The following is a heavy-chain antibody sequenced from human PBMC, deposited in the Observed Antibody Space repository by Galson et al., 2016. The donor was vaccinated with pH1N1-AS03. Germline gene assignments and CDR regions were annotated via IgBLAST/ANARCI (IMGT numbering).Heavy chain of an antibody. CDR3: ARDPRGPCSSATCPTTYYFGMDV. D-gene: IGHD1-26*01. J-gene: IGHJ6*02. V-gene: IGHV1-2*02. CDR2: INPNSGGT. CDR1: GYTFTGYY. Sequence: SVKVSCKASGYTFTGYYIQWVRQAPGQGLEWMGGINPNSGGTNYAQKFHGRVTMTRDTSISTAYMEVHRLKSDDTAVYYCARDPRGPCSSATCPTTYYFGMDVWGQGTTVIVSS.